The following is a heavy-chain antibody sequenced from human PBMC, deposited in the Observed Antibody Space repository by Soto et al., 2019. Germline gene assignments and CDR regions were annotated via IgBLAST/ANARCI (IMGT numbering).Heavy chain of an antibody. J-gene: IGHJ4*02. CDR2: INHSGST. CDR3: ARMRASGPYFDLFDN. V-gene: IGHV4-34*01. Sequence: PSETQSLSCAVYGGTFSGYYWSWIRQPPGKGLEWIGEINHSGSTNYNPSLKTRLSISRDTSKSQVVLTMTNLDPEDTGTYYCARMRASGPYFDLFDNWGQGALVTVSS. D-gene: IGHD1-26*01. CDR1: GGTFSGYY.